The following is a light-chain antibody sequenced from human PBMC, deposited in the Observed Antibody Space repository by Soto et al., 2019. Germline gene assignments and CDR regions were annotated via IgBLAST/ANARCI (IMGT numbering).Light chain of an antibody. V-gene: IGLV1-44*01. CDR2: SNS. CDR3: AAWDGSLNGVV. CDR1: SSNIGSYT. J-gene: IGLJ3*02. Sequence: QSVLTQPPSASGTPGQRITVSCSGSSSNIGSYTVNWYHQLPGTAPKLLIFSNSQRPSGVPDRFSGSKSGTSASLAISGLQSEDEADYYCAAWDGSLNGVVFGGGTKVTVL.